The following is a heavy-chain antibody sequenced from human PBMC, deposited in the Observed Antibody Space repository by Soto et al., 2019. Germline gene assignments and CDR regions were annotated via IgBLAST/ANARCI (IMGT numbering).Heavy chain of an antibody. CDR1: GGPVRSGSYY. Sequence: QVQLQESGPGLVKPSETLSLTCTVSGGPVRSGSYYWSWIRQPPGKGLEWIGYIQDGVTTKYNPSLQSRVTISEDTAKNQFSMQLSAVTAADTAIYYCARAYYCGLGRGRSMDVWGQGTTVIVSS. D-gene: IGHD3-16*01. V-gene: IGHV4-61*01. CDR3: ARAYYCGLGRGRSMDV. CDR2: IQDGVTT. J-gene: IGHJ6*02.